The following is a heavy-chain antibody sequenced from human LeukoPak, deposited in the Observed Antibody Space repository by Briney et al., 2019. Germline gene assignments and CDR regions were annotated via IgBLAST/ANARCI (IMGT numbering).Heavy chain of an antibody. CDR3: ARAYDFWSGSDAFDI. J-gene: IGHJ3*02. D-gene: IGHD3-3*01. CDR1: GFTFSSYW. V-gene: IGHV3-23*01. CDR2: ISGSGGST. Sequence: GGSLRLSCAASGFTFSSYWMNWARQAPGKGLEWVSAISGSGGSTYYADSVKGRFTISRDNSKNTLYLQMNSLRAEDTAVYYCARAYDFWSGSDAFDIWGQGTMVTVSS.